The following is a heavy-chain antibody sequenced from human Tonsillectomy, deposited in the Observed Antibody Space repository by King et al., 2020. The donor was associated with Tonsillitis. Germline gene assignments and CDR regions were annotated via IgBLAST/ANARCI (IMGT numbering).Heavy chain of an antibody. CDR3: ARVEGDIAAAGTGWFDP. V-gene: IGHV3-48*03. CDR2: ISSSGSTI. J-gene: IGHJ5*02. Sequence: VQLVESGGGLVQPGGSLRLSCAASGFTFSSYEMNWVRQAPGKGLEWVSYISSSGSTIYYADSVKGRFTISRDNAKNSLYLQMNSLRAEDTAVYYCARVEGDIAAAGTGWFDPWGQGTLVTVSS. D-gene: IGHD6-13*01. CDR1: GFTFSSYE.